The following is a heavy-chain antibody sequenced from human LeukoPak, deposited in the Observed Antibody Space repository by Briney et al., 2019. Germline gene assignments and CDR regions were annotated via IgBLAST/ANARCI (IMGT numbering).Heavy chain of an antibody. D-gene: IGHD6-19*01. CDR3: AKDRYSSGWNA. Sequence: PGGSLRLSCAASGFTFSRYSINWVRQAPGEGLEWVANIKQDGSEKYYVDSVKGRFTISRDNSKNTLYLQMNSLRAEDTAVYYCAKDRYSSGWNAWGQGTLVTVSS. CDR2: IKQDGSEK. CDR1: GFTFSRYS. J-gene: IGHJ5*02. V-gene: IGHV3-7*03.